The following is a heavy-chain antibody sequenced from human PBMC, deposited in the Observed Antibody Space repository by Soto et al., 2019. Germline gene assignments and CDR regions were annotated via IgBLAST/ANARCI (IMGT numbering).Heavy chain of an antibody. V-gene: IGHV1-69*04. D-gene: IGHD3-10*01. CDR1: GDTFNFYS. CDR3: AASYGSGYRAFDY. Sequence: QVQLVQSGAEVKRPGSSVKVSCKASGDTFNFYSINWVRQAPGLGLEWMGRVNPIVSMSNYAQRFQGRVTMTADKSTRTAYMELSGLRSADTAIYYCAASYGSGYRAFDYWGQGALITASS. J-gene: IGHJ4*02. CDR2: VNPIVSMS.